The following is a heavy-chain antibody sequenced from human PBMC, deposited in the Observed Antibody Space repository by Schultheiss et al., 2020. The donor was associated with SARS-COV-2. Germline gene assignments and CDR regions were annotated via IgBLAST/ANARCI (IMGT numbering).Heavy chain of an antibody. J-gene: IGHJ3*02. V-gene: IGHV1-8*03. D-gene: IGHD5-18*01. CDR3: AREGYSYGWRAFDI. Sequence: ASVKVSCKTSGYTFTSYGISWVRQAPGQGLEWMGWINPNSGCTNYAQKFQERVTITRDMSTSTAYMDLSSLRAEDTAGYYCAREGYSYGWRAFDIWGQGTMVTVAS. CDR1: GYTFTSYG. CDR2: INPNSGCT.